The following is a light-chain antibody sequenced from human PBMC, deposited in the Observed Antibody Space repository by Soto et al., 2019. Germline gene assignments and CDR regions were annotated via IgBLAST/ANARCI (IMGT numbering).Light chain of an antibody. Sequence: QSALTQPASVSGSPGQSIPISCTGTSSDVGGYNYVSWYQQHPGKAPKLIIYEVSNRPSGVSNRFSGSKSGNTASLTISGLQAEDEADYYCSSYTSSSTPVVFGTGTKLTVL. CDR3: SSYTSSSTPVV. J-gene: IGLJ1*01. CDR1: SSDVGGYNY. V-gene: IGLV2-14*01. CDR2: EVS.